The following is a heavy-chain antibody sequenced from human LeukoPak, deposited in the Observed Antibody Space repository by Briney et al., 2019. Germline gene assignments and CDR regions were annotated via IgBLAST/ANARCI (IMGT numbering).Heavy chain of an antibody. Sequence: SETLSLTCTVSGYSISSGYYWGWIRQPPGKGLEWIGSIYHSGSTYYNPSLKSRVTISVDTSKNQFSLKLSSVTAADTAVYYCARKITIMITFGGVIDNNWFDPWGQGTLVTVSS. D-gene: IGHD3-16*02. CDR3: ARKITIMITFGGVIDNNWFDP. CDR1: GYSISSGYY. CDR2: IYHSGST. J-gene: IGHJ5*02. V-gene: IGHV4-38-2*02.